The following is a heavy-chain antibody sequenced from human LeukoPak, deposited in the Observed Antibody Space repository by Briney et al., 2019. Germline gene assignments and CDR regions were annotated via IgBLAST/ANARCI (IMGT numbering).Heavy chain of an antibody. CDR3: ARGGSWYFGGFDY. D-gene: IGHD6-13*01. Sequence: ASVKVSCKASRGTFSSYAISWVRQATGQGLEWMGGIIPIFGTANYAQKFQGRVTITTDESTSTAYMELSSLRSEDTAVYYCARGGSWYFGGFDYWGQGTLVTVSS. CDR1: RGTFSSYA. CDR2: IIPIFGTA. V-gene: IGHV1-69*05. J-gene: IGHJ4*02.